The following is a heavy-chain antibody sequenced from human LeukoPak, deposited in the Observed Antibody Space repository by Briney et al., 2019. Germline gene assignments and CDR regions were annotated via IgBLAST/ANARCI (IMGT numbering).Heavy chain of an antibody. Sequence: SETLSLTCTVSGYSISSGYYWGWIRQPPGKGLEWIGSIYHSGSTYYNPSLKRRVTISVDTSKNQFSLKLGSGTAADAAVYYCARETSQKGAHYMDVWGKGTTVTISS. CDR3: ARETSQKGAHYMDV. CDR2: IYHSGST. CDR1: GYSISSGYY. D-gene: IGHD3-16*01. V-gene: IGHV4-38-2*02. J-gene: IGHJ6*03.